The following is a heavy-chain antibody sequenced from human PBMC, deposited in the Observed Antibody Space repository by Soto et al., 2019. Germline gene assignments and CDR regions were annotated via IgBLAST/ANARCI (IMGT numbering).Heavy chain of an antibody. CDR2: ISYDGSNK. V-gene: IGHV3-30*03. Sequence: GALRLSCAASGFTFSSYGMHWVRQAPGKGLEWVAVISYDGSNKYYADSVKGRFTISRDNSKNTLYLQMNSLRAEDTAVYYCAAVKGELYYFDYWGQGTLVTVSS. CDR1: GFTFSSYG. CDR3: AAVKGELYYFDY. J-gene: IGHJ4*02. D-gene: IGHD3-16*01.